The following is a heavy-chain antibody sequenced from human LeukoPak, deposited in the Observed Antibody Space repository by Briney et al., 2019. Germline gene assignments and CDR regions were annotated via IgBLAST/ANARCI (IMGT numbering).Heavy chain of an antibody. J-gene: IGHJ4*02. CDR1: GFTFSSYW. Sequence: PGGSLRLSCAASGFTFSSYWMSWVRQAPGRGLEWVANIKPDGSERYYVDSIKGRFTISRDNAKNSLYLQLDSLRAEDTAVYYCARGRGSGVFIRVYWGQGTLVTVSS. CDR3: ARGRGSGVFIRVY. V-gene: IGHV3-7*04. CDR2: IKPDGSER. D-gene: IGHD3-10*01.